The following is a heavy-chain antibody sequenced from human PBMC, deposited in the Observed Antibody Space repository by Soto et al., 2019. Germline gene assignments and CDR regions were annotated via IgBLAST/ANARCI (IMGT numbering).Heavy chain of an antibody. CDR2: INAHSGGT. J-gene: IGHJ5*02. D-gene: IGHD3-16*01. CDR3: AKDLTRQLAYWLDS. CDR1: GFSFTGYY. Sequence: ASVKVSCKASGFSFTGYYIHWLRQAPGQGLEWMGWINAHSGGTEYAQKFQGRVTLTRDTSISTAYMTLSSLRSDDTAIYYCAKDLTRQLAYWLDSWGKGTQVTVSS. V-gene: IGHV1-2*02.